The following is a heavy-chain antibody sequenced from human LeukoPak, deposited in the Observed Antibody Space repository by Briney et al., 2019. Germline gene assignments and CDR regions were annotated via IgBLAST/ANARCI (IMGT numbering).Heavy chain of an antibody. D-gene: IGHD6-19*01. CDR3: ARAKRSSGLYRWFVP. CDR2: INPSGGST. J-gene: IGHJ5*02. Sequence: ASVKVSCKASGYTFTSYYMHWVRQAPGQGLEWMGIINPSGGSTSYTQKFQGRVTMPRHTSTSTVYMELSSLSSEDTAVYSCARAKRSSGLYRWFVPRGQGTLVTVPP. V-gene: IGHV1-46*01. CDR1: GYTFTSYY.